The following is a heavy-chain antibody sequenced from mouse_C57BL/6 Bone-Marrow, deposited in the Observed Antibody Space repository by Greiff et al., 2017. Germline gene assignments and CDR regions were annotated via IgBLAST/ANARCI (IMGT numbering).Heavy chain of an antibody. CDR3: ARSGDLYYFDY. V-gene: IGHV1-61*01. Sequence: QVQLQQPGAELVRPGSSVKLSCKASGYTFTSYWMDWVKQRPGQGLEWIGNIYPSDSETHYNQKFKDKATFTVDKSSSTAYMQLSSLTSEDSAVYYCARSGDLYYFDYWGQGTTLTVSS. CDR2: IYPSDSET. D-gene: IGHD3-1*01. CDR1: GYTFTSYW. J-gene: IGHJ2*01.